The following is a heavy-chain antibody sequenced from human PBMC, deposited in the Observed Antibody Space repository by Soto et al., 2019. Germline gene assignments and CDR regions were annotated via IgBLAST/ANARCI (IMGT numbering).Heavy chain of an antibody. J-gene: IGHJ4*02. V-gene: IGHV3-72*01. D-gene: IGHD2-15*01. CDR2: VRNRANSSTT. CDR3: GRVHLGGPTPYFDY. Sequence: EVQLVESGGGLVQPGGSLRLSCAASGFTFSNHYMNWVRQAPGKGLEWVGRVRNRANSSTTAYAVSVKCSCTISGSDSTEFLLLKMKRAKATDPSLYYYGRVHLGGPTPYFDYWGQGALVTVSS. CDR1: GFTFSNHY.